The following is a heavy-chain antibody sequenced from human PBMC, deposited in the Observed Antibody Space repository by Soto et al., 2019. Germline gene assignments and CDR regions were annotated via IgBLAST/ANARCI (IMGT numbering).Heavy chain of an antibody. CDR3: AHIMITFGGVSALDAFDF. CDR1: GFSLSTSRVG. D-gene: IGHD3-16*01. Sequence: QITLKESGPTLVNPTQTLTLTCTFSGFSLSTSRVGVGWIRQPPGKALEWLAIIYWDDDKRYSPSLGSRLAITKDTSKHQVVLTMTNVAPVDTGTYYCAHIMITFGGVSALDAFDFWGQGTMVTVSS. CDR2: IYWDDDK. V-gene: IGHV2-5*02. J-gene: IGHJ3*01.